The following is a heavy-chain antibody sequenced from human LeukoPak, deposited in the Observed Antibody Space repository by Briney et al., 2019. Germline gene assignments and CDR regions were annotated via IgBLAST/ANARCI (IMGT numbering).Heavy chain of an antibody. CDR1: GYTFTSYG. CDR3: ASLGTYYDFWSGYPGWFDP. D-gene: IGHD3-3*01. V-gene: IGHV1-69*04. CDR2: IIPILGIA. J-gene: IGHJ5*02. Sequence: SVRVSCKASGYTFTSYGISWVRQAPGQGLEWMGRIIPILGIANYAQKFQGRVTITADKSTSTAYMELSSLRSEDTAVYYCASLGTYYDFWSGYPGWFDPWGQGTLVTVSS.